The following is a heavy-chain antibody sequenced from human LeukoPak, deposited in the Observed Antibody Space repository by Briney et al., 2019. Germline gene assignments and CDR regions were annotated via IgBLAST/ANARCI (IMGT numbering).Heavy chain of an antibody. J-gene: IGHJ4*02. V-gene: IGHV3-21*01. CDR1: GFTFSSYW. Sequence: GGSLRLSCAASGFTFSSYWMHWVRQAPGKGLVWVSSISSSSSYIYYADSVKGRFTISRDNAKNSLYLQMNSLRAEDTAVYYCARDLGSSGYWGQGTLVTVSS. CDR3: ARDLGSSGY. D-gene: IGHD6-6*01. CDR2: ISSSSSYI.